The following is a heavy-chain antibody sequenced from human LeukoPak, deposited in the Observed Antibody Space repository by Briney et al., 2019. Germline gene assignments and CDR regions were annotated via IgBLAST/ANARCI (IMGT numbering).Heavy chain of an antibody. J-gene: IGHJ6*03. Sequence: SETLSLTCAVSGYSISSGYYWGWIRQPPGKGLEWIGSIYHSGSTYYNPSLKSRVTISIDTSKNQFSLKLSSVTAADTAVYYCARVWGTVTHYYYYYMDVWGKGTTVTVSS. V-gene: IGHV4-38-2*01. CDR2: IYHSGST. D-gene: IGHD4-11*01. CDR1: GYSISSGYY. CDR3: ARVWGTVTHYYYYYMDV.